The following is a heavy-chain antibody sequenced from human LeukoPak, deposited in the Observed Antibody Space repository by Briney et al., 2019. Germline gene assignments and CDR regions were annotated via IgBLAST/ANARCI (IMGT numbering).Heavy chain of an antibody. D-gene: IGHD1-26*01. Sequence: ASVKVSCKASGYTFPRYGVSWVRLAPGQGLEWMAWISAYNGNTDYAQNFQGRVTMTTDTSTSTAYMELRSLRSDDTAVYYCARARYLTGSRDDAIDIWGQGTVVTVSS. CDR1: GYTFPRYG. CDR2: ISAYNGNT. CDR3: ARARYLTGSRDDAIDI. V-gene: IGHV1-18*01. J-gene: IGHJ3*02.